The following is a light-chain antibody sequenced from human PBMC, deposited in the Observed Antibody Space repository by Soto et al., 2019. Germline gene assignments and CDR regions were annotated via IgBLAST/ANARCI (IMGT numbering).Light chain of an antibody. V-gene: IGKV1-27*01. J-gene: IGKJ4*01. CDR3: QKYNSAPLT. CDR2: AAS. Sequence: DIQMTQSPSTLSASVGDRVTITCRASQGIGVYLAWFQQKPGKVPKLLIYAASALQSGVPSRFSGSGSGTDFTLTISSLQPEDFATYYCQKYNSAPLTFGGGTKVEIK. CDR1: QGIGVY.